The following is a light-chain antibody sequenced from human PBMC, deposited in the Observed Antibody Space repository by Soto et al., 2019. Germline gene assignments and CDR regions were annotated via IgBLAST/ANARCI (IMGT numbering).Light chain of an antibody. CDR2: AAS. V-gene: IGKV1-39*01. J-gene: IGKJ2*01. CDR1: QSISNY. CDR3: QQSYSTPYT. Sequence: DIQMTQSPSSLSASVGDRVTATCRASQSISNYLNWYQQKPGKAPELLIYAASSLQSGVPSRFSGSGSGTDFTLTISSLQPEDFATYYCQQSYSTPYTFGQGTKVDIK.